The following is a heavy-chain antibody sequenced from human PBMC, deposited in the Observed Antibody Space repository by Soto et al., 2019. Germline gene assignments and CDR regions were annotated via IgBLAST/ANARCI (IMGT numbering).Heavy chain of an antibody. V-gene: IGHV3-9*01. CDR3: VTDVAHYDSWGNYQGAVEV. J-gene: IGHJ6*02. CDR2: ITWISDVK. CDR1: GFTFDRNV. Sequence: EVHLVESGGGSVQPGGSLRLSCEGAGFTFDRNVMYWVRQGPGKGLEWVSAITWISDVKEYADSVKGRFTISRDNAKNSLYLQMDSLRTADTAVYYCVTDVAHYDSWGNYQGAVEVWGQGTAVTVS. D-gene: IGHD3-3*01.